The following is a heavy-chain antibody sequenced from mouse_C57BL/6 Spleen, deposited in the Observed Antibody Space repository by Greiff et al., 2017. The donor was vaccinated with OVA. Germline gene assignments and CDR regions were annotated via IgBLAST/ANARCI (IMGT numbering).Heavy chain of an antibody. CDR3: ARDYYGSSLYWYFDV. D-gene: IGHD1-1*01. CDR2: IYPRDGST. Sequence: VKLLESDAELVKPGASVKISCKVSGYTFTDHTIHWMKQRPEQGLEWIGYIYPRDGSTKYNEKFKGKATLTADKSSSPAYMQLNSLTSEDSAVYFCARDYYGSSLYWYFDVWGTGTTVTVSS. CDR1: GYTFTDHT. J-gene: IGHJ1*03. V-gene: IGHV1-78*01.